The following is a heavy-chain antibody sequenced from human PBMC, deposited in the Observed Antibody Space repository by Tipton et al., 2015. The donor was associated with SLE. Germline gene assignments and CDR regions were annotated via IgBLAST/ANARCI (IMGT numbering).Heavy chain of an antibody. CDR2: MNPNSGNT. Sequence: LVQSGAEVKKPGASVKVSCKASGYTFTSYDINWVRQATGQGLEWMGWMNPNSGNTGYAQKVQGRVTMTRNTSISTAYMELSSLRSEDTAVYYCARDHDVWRAGQNAFDIWGQGTMVTVSS. CDR1: GYTFTSYD. J-gene: IGHJ3*02. D-gene: IGHD3-3*01. CDR3: ARDHDVWRAGQNAFDI. V-gene: IGHV1-8*01.